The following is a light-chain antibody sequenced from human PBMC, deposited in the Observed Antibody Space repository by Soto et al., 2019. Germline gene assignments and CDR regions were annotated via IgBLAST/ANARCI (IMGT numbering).Light chain of an antibody. CDR2: GVT. CDR3: QSYDPTLRTSL. V-gene: IGLV2-23*02. J-gene: IGLJ2*01. CDR1: RSDIGSYNS. Sequence: QSALTQPASVSGSPGQSITISCTGTRSDIGSYNSIAWYQQHPGKAPRVMIFGVTKRPSGISNRFSGSKSGSTASLAIAGLQADDEADYYCQSYDPTLRTSLFGGGTQLTVL.